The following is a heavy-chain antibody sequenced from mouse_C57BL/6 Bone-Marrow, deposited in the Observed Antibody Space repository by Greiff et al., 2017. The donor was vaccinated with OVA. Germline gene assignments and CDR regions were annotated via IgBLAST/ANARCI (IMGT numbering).Heavy chain of an antibody. CDR1: GFNIKDDY. CDR2: IDPENGDT. D-gene: IGHD2-12*01. J-gene: IGHJ2*01. CDR3: TTLLRRGYYFDY. V-gene: IGHV14-4*01. Sequence: EVKLQESGAELVRPGASVKLSCTASGFNIKDDYMHWVKQRPEQGLEWIGWIDPENGDTEYASKFQGKATITADTSSNTAYLQLSSLTSEDTAVYYCTTLLRRGYYFDYWGQGTTLTVSS.